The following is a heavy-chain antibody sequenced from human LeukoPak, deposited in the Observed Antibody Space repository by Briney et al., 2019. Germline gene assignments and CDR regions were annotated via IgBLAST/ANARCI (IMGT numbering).Heavy chain of an antibody. D-gene: IGHD6-6*01. J-gene: IGHJ4*02. CDR2: IRYDGSNK. Sequence: GGSLRLSCAASGFTFSSYGMHWVRQAPGKGLEWVAFIRYDGSNKYYADSVKGRFTLSRDNSKNTVYLQMNSLRAEDTAIYYCAKGPYSTSSYYFDYWGQGTLVTVSS. V-gene: IGHV3-30*02. CDR3: AKGPYSTSSYYFDY. CDR1: GFTFSSYG.